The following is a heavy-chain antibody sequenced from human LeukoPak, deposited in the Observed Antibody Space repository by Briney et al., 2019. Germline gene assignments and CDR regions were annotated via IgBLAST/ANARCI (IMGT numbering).Heavy chain of an antibody. CDR1: GGTFSSYA. V-gene: IGHV1-69*01. Sequence: ASVKVSCKASGGTFSSYAISWVRQAPGQGLEWMGGIIPIFGTANYAQKFQGRVTITADESTSTAYMELSSLRSEDTAVYYCARDLYGGKTRYFDYWGQGTLVTVSS. CDR2: IIPIFGTA. D-gene: IGHD4-23*01. CDR3: ARDLYGGKTRYFDY. J-gene: IGHJ4*02.